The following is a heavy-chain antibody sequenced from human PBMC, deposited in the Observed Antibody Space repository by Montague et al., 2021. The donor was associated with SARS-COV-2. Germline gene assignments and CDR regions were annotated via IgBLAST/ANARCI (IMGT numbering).Heavy chain of an antibody. CDR1: GGSISSGSYY. J-gene: IGHJ6*02. Sequence: SETLSLTCTVSGGSISSGSYYWGRTSYPKGRGWRGIRGKNGRANICNTLTCKSRMTISVDTTKNQFSLKLSSVTAADTAVYYCARVGRQQLVRLSGMDVWG. V-gene: IGHV4-39*07. CDR2: KNGRANI. D-gene: IGHD6-13*01. CDR3: ARVGRQQLVRLSGMDV.